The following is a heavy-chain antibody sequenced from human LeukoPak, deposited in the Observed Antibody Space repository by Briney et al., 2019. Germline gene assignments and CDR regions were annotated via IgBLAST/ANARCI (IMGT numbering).Heavy chain of an antibody. Sequence: PSETLSLTCTVSGGSISSYYWSWIRQPPGKGLEWIGYIYYGGSTNYNPSLKSRVTISVDTSKNQFSLKLSSVTAADTVVYYCARDFPSFDYMVVWGKGTTVTVSS. V-gene: IGHV4-59*01. CDR3: ARDFPSFDYMVV. J-gene: IGHJ6*03. CDR1: GGSISSYY. D-gene: IGHD3-10*01. CDR2: IYYGGST.